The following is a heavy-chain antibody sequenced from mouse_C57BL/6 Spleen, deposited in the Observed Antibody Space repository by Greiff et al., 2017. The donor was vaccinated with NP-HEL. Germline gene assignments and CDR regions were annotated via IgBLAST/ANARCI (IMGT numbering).Heavy chain of an antibody. J-gene: IGHJ2*01. Sequence: EVQLPQSGPELVKPGASVKISCKASGYTFTDYYMNWVKQSHGKSLEWIGDINPTNGGTSYNQKFKGKATLTVDQASSTAYMELRSRTSEDSAVYYCARGSSNYYFDYGGQGTTLTVSS. CDR3: ARGSSNYYFDY. D-gene: IGHD2-5*01. CDR2: INPTNGGT. V-gene: IGHV1-26*01. CDR1: GYTFTDYY.